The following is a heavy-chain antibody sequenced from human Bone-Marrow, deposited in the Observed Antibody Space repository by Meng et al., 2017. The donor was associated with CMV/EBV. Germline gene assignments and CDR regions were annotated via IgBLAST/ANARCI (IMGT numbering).Heavy chain of an antibody. Sequence: GGSLRLSCAASGFTFSSYAMSWVRQAPGKGLEWVSAISGSGGTTYYAAPENGRFTFSRDNSKNTLYLKRNSLRAEDTAVYCCARAEGYASPPPYWGQGTVVTVSS. CDR1: GFTFSSYA. D-gene: IGHD1-1*01. V-gene: IGHV3-23*01. J-gene: IGHJ1*01. CDR3: ARAEGYASPPPY. CDR2: ISGSGGTT.